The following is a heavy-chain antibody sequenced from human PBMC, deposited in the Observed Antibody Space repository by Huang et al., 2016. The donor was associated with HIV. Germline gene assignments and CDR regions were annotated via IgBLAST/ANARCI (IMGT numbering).Heavy chain of an antibody. CDR2: ISYDAKTK. Sequence: QVQLVESGGGVVQPGRSLRISCAASGFTFSSYGMHWVRPAPGKGLRWVAVISYDAKTKYYADSVKGRVSISRDNSKTTVYLQLNSLRLEDTAVYYCAKGGSAAAVLDFWGQGTLVTVSS. D-gene: IGHD6-13*01. CDR3: AKGGSAAAVLDF. V-gene: IGHV3-30*18. J-gene: IGHJ4*02. CDR1: GFTFSSYG.